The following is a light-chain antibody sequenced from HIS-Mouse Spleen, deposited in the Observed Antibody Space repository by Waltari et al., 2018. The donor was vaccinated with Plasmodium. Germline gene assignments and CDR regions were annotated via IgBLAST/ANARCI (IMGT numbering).Light chain of an antibody. V-gene: IGKV1-6*01. CDR2: AAY. CDR3: LQDYNYPYT. J-gene: IGKJ2*01. CDR1: QGIRND. Sequence: AIQMTQSPSSLSASVGDRVTITCRASQGIRNDLGWYQQKPGKAPKLLISAAYSLQSGVPSRCSGSGSGTEFTLTISSLQPEDFATYYCLQDYNYPYTFGQGTKLEIK.